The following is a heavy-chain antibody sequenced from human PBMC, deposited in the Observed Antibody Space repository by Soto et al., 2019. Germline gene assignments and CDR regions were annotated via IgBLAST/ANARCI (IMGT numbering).Heavy chain of an antibody. Sequence: PSETLSLSCAVYGGSFSGYYWSWIRQPPVKGLEWIGEINHSGSTNYNPSLKSRVTISVDTSKDQFSLKLSSVTAADTAVYYCASVPTDTSEYYYGMDVWGQGTTVTVSS. CDR1: GGSFSGYY. V-gene: IGHV4-34*01. CDR3: ASVPTDTSEYYYGMDV. CDR2: INHSGST. J-gene: IGHJ6*02. D-gene: IGHD2-2*01.